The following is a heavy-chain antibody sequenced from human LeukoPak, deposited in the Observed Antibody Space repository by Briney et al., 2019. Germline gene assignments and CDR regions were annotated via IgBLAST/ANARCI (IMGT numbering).Heavy chain of an antibody. V-gene: IGHV3-21*01. J-gene: IGHJ4*02. CDR3: ARDIRGPYVWGSYRPFDY. D-gene: IGHD3-16*02. CDR1: GFTFCSYS. Sequence: PGGSLRLSCAASGFTFCSYSMNWVRQAPGKGLEWVSSISSSSSYIYYADSVKGRFTISRDNAKNSLYLQMNSLRAEDTAVYYCARDIRGPYVWGSYRPFDYWGQGTLVTVSS. CDR2: ISSSSSYI.